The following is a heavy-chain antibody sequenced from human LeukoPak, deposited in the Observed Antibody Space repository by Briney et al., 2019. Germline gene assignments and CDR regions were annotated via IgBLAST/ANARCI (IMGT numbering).Heavy chain of an antibody. V-gene: IGHV3-7*01. J-gene: IGHJ3*02. D-gene: IGHD3-22*01. CDR2: IKQDASET. Sequence: GGSLTLSCAASGFIIFKSWMTWVRQAPGKGLEWVAIIKQDASETYYLASVKGRFTISRANAKNSIYLHMTRLTVEDTAVYYCARVAGEASGYHPFDIWGQGTMVTASS. CDR1: GFIIFKSW. CDR3: ARVAGEASGYHPFDI.